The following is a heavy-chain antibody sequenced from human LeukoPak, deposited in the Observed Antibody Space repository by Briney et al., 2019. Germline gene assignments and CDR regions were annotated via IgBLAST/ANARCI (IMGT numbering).Heavy chain of an antibody. J-gene: IGHJ4*02. CDR2: IKQDGSDK. V-gene: IGHV3-7*01. CDR3: ARTEYYYDSSGYYFY. Sequence: GGSLRLSLPASGFTYSQYWLSWVGQAPGKGLEGVANIKQDGSDKYYVDSVKGRFTISRDNAKNSLYLQMNSLRAEDTAVHYCARTEYYYDSSGYYFYWGQGTLVTVSS. CDR1: GFTYSQYW. D-gene: IGHD3-22*01.